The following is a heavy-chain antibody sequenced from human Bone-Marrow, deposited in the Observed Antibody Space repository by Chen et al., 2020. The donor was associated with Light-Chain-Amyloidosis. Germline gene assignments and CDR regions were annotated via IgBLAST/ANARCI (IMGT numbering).Heavy chain of an antibody. CDR3: ARYMSPGIAVSGPYGMDV. CDR2: VNPNNGGI. J-gene: IGHJ6*02. Sequence: QVQLVQSGAELRKPGASVKVSCKASGYTFTGYYIHWVRQAPGQGLEWVGWVNPNNGGINYAQKFQDRVSMTRHTTVSTVYMELSRLTSDDTAVYFCARYMSPGIAVSGPYGMDVWGQGTTVTVSS. V-gene: IGHV1-2*02. D-gene: IGHD6-19*01. CDR1: GYTFTGYY.